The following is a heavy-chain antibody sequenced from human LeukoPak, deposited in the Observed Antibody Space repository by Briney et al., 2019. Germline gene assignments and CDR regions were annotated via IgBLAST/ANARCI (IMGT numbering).Heavy chain of an antibody. CDR1: GFTFSSYT. V-gene: IGHV3-21*01. D-gene: IGHD2-21*02. J-gene: IGHJ3*02. CDR2: ISTSSRYI. CDR3: ARPILPTADDAFDI. Sequence: PGGSLRLSCAASGFTFSSYTMNWVRQAPGEGLEWVSSISTSSRYIYYADSMKGRFTISRDNAKNSLYLQMNSLRAEDSAVYFCARPILPTADDAFDIWGQGTMVTVSS.